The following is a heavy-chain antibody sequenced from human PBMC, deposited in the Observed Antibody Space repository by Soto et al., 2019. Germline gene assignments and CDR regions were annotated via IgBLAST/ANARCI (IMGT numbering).Heavy chain of an antibody. Sequence: EVQLVESGGGLVQPGGSLRLSXAAXXXXXXXXXMXXXXXXXXXGXXXVSRIDTDGSYTNYADSVKGRFTISRDNAKNTLYLQMNSLRAEDTAVYYCARAYXYDSSGYIKDIWGQGTMVTVSS. D-gene: IGHD3-22*01. CDR2: IDTDGSYT. V-gene: IGHV3-74*01. CDR3: ARAYXYDSSGYIKDI. CDR1: XXXXXXXX. J-gene: IGHJ3*02.